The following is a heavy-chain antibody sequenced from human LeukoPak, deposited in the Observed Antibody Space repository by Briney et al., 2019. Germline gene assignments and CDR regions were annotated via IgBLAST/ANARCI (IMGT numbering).Heavy chain of an antibody. V-gene: IGHV4-34*01. D-gene: IGHD6-6*01. CDR3: ARDSSSSGFDY. CDR1: GASFSGYY. J-gene: IGHJ4*02. Sequence: SETLSLTCAVYGASFSGYYWSWIRQPPGKGLEWIGEINHSGSTNYNPSLKSRVTISVDTSKNQFSLKLSSVTAADTAVYYCARDSSSSGFDYWGQGTLVTVSS. CDR2: INHSGST.